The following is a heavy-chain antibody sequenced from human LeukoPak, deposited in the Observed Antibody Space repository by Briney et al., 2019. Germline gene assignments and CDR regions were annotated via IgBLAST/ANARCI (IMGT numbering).Heavy chain of an antibody. V-gene: IGHV1-46*01. CDR3: ARARTGTSVRWDY. Sequence: ASVKVSCKASGYTFTSYYMHWVRQAPGQGLEWTGIINPSGDTTRYAQKFQGRVTMTRDTSTSTVYMELSSLRSEDTAVYYCARARTGTSVRWDYWGQGTLVTVSS. D-gene: IGHD1-7*01. CDR1: GYTFTSYY. J-gene: IGHJ4*02. CDR2: INPSGDTT.